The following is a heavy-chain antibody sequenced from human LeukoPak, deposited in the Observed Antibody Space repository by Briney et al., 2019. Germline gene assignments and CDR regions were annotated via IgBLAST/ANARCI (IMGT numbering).Heavy chain of an antibody. CDR1: GFTFSSYA. J-gene: IGHJ4*02. CDR2: ISGSGGST. D-gene: IGHD3-10*01. Sequence: AGGSLRLSCAASGFTFSSYAMSWVRQAPGKGLEWVSAISGSGGSTYYVDSVKGRFTISRGNSKNTLYLQMNSLRAEDTAVYYCARPYPQLFDYWGQGTLVTVSS. V-gene: IGHV3-23*01. CDR3: ARPYPQLFDY.